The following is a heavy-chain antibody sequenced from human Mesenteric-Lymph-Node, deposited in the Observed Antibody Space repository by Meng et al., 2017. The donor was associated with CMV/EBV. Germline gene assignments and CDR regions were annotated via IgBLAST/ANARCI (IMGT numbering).Heavy chain of an antibody. CDR3: AKDHIRNGGSIAVAGTWDYYYGMDV. Sequence: SLKISCAASGFTFDDYAMHWVRQAPGKGLEWVSGISWNSGSIGYADSVKGRFTISRDNAKNSLYLQMNSLRAEDTALYYCAKDHIRNGGSIAVAGTWDYYYGMDVWGQGTTVTVSS. CDR1: GFTFDDYA. V-gene: IGHV3-9*01. D-gene: IGHD6-19*01. CDR2: ISWNSGSI. J-gene: IGHJ6*02.